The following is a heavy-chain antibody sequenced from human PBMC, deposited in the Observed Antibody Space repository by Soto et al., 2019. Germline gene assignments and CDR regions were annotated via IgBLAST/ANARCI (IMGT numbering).Heavy chain of an antibody. CDR3: ASARGSGWPLAD. Sequence: QVQLVQSGAEVKTPGASVKVSCKASGYTFISYYMHWVRQAPGQELEWMGIINPSGGSTTYAQKFQGVVTMTRDTSTSPVYMELSSLRSEDTAVYYCASARGSGWPLADWGQGTLVTVS. D-gene: IGHD6-19*01. CDR1: GYTFISYY. CDR2: INPSGGST. V-gene: IGHV1-46*03. J-gene: IGHJ4*02.